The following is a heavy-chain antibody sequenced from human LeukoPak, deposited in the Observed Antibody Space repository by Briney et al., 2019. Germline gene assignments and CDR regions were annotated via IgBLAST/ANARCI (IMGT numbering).Heavy chain of an antibody. Sequence: PGGSLRLSCAASGFTFNSYSMNWVRQAPGKGLEWVSSISSNSSYIYYPDSVKGRFTISRDNAKNSLYLQMNSLRAEDTAVYYCARDLQVGAPYFFDYWGQGTLVTVSS. CDR3: ARDLQVGAPYFFDY. D-gene: IGHD1-26*01. J-gene: IGHJ4*02. V-gene: IGHV3-21*01. CDR2: ISSNSSYI. CDR1: GFTFNSYS.